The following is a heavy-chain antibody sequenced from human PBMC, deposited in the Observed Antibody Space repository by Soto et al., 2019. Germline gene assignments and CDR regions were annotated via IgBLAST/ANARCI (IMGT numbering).Heavy chain of an antibody. CDR2: ITGDGRYT. Sequence: PGGSLRLSCAASAFTFNRFWMHWVRLVPGKGLVWVSRITGDGRYTSYADSVKGRFTISRDNANNTLYLQMNSLRVEDTAVYYCARHMGDAMDVWGQGTTVTVSS. V-gene: IGHV3-74*01. CDR1: AFTFNRFW. J-gene: IGHJ6*02. CDR3: ARHMGDAMDV.